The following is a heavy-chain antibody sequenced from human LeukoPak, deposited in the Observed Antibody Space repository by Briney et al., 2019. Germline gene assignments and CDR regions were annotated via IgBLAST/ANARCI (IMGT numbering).Heavy chain of an antibody. CDR1: GGSISSGSYY. V-gene: IGHV4-61*02. D-gene: IGHD3-10*01. CDR3: ARGPWGFGEFSTQVYYMDV. CDR2: IYTSGST. J-gene: IGHJ6*03. Sequence: SQTLSLTCTVSGGSISSGSYYWSWIRQPAGKGLEWIGRIYTSGSTNYNPSLKSRVTISVDTSKNQFSLKLSSVTAADTAVYYCARGPWGFGEFSTQVYYMDVWGKGTMVTVSS.